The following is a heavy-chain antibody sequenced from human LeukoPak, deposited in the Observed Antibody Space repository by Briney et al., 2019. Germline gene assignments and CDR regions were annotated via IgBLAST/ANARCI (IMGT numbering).Heavy chain of an antibody. CDR1: GFTFSSYS. J-gene: IGHJ6*02. D-gene: IGHD3-16*01. V-gene: IGHV3-21*01. CDR3: ARDGVPGGRDV. CDR2: ISSSSSYI. Sequence: GGSLRLSCAAFGFTFSSYSMNWVRQAPGKGLEWVSSISSSSSYIYYADSVKGRFTISRDNAKNSLYLQMNSLRAEDTAVYYCARDGVPGGRDVWGQGTTVTVS.